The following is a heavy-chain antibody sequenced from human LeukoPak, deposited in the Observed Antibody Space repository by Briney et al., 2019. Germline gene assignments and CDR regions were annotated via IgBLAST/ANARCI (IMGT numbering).Heavy chain of an antibody. CDR3: ARVQDAGGYYYYYSMDV. V-gene: IGHV4-39*07. Sequence: SETLSLTCTVSGGSISSSSYYWGWIRQPPGKGLEWIVSFYYSGSTYYNPSLKSRVTISVDTSKNQFSLKLSSVTAADTAVYYCARVQDAGGYYYYYSMDVWGKGTTVTVSS. J-gene: IGHJ6*03. D-gene: IGHD3-10*01. CDR2: FYYSGST. CDR1: GGSISSSSYY.